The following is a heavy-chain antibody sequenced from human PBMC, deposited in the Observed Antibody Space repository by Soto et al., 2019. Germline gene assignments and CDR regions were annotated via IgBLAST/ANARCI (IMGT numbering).Heavy chain of an antibody. CDR3: ARDGYYGSGSGYYYGMDV. J-gene: IGHJ6*02. CDR2: ISSSSSYI. V-gene: IGHV3-21*01. Sequence: GGSLRLSCAASGFTSSSYSMNWVRQAPGKGLEWVSSISSSSSYIYYADSVKGRFTISRDNAKNSLYLQMNSLRAEDTAVYYCARDGYYGSGSGYYYGMDVWGQGTTVTVSS. CDR1: GFTSSSYS. D-gene: IGHD3-10*01.